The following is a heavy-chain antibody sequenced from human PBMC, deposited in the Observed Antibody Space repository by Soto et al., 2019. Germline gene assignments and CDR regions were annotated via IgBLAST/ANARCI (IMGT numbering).Heavy chain of an antibody. D-gene: IGHD3-3*01. CDR1: GFAFSSYA. Sequence: GSLRLACAASGFAFSSYAMSWVRQAPGKGLEWVSAISGSGGSTYYADSVKGRFTISRDNSKNTLYLQMNSLRAEETAVYYCAKDFAQAFWSGYWGERDYYSYDGMDVWGKGTTVTVSS. CDR2: ISGSGGST. J-gene: IGHJ6*04. V-gene: IGHV3-23*01. CDR3: AKDFAQAFWSGYWGERDYYSYDGMDV.